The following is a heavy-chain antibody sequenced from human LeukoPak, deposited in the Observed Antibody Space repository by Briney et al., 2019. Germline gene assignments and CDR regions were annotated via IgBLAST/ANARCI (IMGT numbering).Heavy chain of an antibody. D-gene: IGHD2-2*01. CDR3: ARLGVVVPAAIEDSYYYGMDV. CDR1: GGSFSGYY. CDR2: INHSGST. Sequence: SETLSLTCAVYGGSFSGYYWSWIRQPPGKGLEWIGEINHSGSTNYNPSLKSRVTISVDTSKNQFSLKLSSVTAADTAVYYCARLGVVVPAAIEDSYYYGMDVWGQGTTVTVSS. V-gene: IGHV4-34*01. J-gene: IGHJ6*02.